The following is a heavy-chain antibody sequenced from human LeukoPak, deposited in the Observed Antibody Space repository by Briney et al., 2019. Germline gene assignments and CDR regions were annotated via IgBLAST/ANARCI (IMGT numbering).Heavy chain of an antibody. Sequence: ASVKVSCKASGYTFTSYGISWVRQAPGQGLEWMGWISAYKGNTNYAQKLQGRVTMTQDTSTSTAYMELRSLRSEDTAVYSCATDQGPYYYDSSGSWFDPWGQGTLVTVSS. CDR1: GYTFTSYG. CDR2: ISAYKGNT. D-gene: IGHD3-22*01. CDR3: ATDQGPYYYDSSGSWFDP. V-gene: IGHV1-18*04. J-gene: IGHJ5*02.